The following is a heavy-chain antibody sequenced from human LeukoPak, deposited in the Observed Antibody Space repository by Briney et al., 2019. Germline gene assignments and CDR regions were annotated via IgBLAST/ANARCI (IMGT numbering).Heavy chain of an antibody. CDR3: ARGDLALSGTREYYYYYGMDV. D-gene: IGHD3-16*01. V-gene: IGHV4-59*01. CDR2: IYYSERA. CDR1: GDSISSYY. Sequence: SETLSLTCTVSGDSISSYYWNWIRQVPGKGLEWIGFIYYSERATYNPSLKSRVTISINTSKNQFSLKLTSVTTADTAVYYCARGDLALSGTREYYYYYGMDVWGQGTTVTVSS. J-gene: IGHJ6*02.